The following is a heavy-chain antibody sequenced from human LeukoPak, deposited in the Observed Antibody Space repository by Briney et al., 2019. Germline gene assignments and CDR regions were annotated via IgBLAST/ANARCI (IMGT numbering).Heavy chain of an antibody. J-gene: IGHJ4*02. CDR1: GYTFTGYY. V-gene: IGHV1-2*02. Sequence: ASVNVSCKASGYTFTGYYMHWVRQVPGQGLEWLGWINPNSGGTNYAQKFQGRVTLTRDMSISTAYMELSGLTSDDTAIYYCARGTTAATPYYFAFWGQGTQVTVSS. CDR2: INPNSGGT. D-gene: IGHD2-15*01. CDR3: ARGTTAATPYYFAF.